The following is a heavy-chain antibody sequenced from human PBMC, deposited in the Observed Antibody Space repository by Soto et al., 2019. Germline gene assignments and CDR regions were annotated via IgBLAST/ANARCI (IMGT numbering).Heavy chain of an antibody. J-gene: IGHJ4*02. Sequence: SETLSLTCTVSGGSISSYYWSWIRQPPGKGLEWIGYIYYSGSTNYNPSLKSRVTISVDTSKNQFSLKLSSVTAADTAVYYCARHGGQPDYFDYWGQGTLVTVSS. V-gene: IGHV4-59*08. D-gene: IGHD3-3*01. CDR2: IYYSGST. CDR1: GGSISSYY. CDR3: ARHGGQPDYFDY.